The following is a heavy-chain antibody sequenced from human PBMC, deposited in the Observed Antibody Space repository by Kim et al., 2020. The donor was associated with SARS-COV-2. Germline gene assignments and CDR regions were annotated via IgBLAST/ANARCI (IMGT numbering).Heavy chain of an antibody. J-gene: IGHJ4*02. CDR1: TFTFTDYA. CDR3: ARSLSGVGVPGVIDS. V-gene: IGHV3-30*04. D-gene: IGHD3-10*01. CDR2: TSFDDRHK. Sequence: GGSLRLSCAASTFTFTDYAMHWVRQTPGRGPEWVAVTSFDDRHKFYADSVKGRFTVSRDNSKDMLYLQMNSLGPEDTALYYCARSLSGVGVPGVIDSWGQGTLVTVSS.